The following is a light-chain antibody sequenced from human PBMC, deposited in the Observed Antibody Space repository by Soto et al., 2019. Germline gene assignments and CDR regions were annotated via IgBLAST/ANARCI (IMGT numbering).Light chain of an antibody. CDR2: SAF. CDR1: QGISNY. CDR3: QKYNSAPYA. V-gene: IGKV1-27*01. Sequence: DIQMTQSPSSLSASVGDRVTITCRASQGISNYLAWYQQRPGQVPKLLIYSAFTLQSGVPSRFSGSGSGTDFTLTISSLQSEDVATYYCQKYNSAPYAFGQGTKLEIK. J-gene: IGKJ2*01.